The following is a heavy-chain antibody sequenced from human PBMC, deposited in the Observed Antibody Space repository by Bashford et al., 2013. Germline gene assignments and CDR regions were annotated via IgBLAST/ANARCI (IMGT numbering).Heavy chain of an antibody. J-gene: IGHJ6*02. CDR2: IIPIFGTA. V-gene: IGHV1-69*13. CDR1: GGTFSSYA. D-gene: IGHD6-6*01. CDR3: ASRANPYLIAARPYYYYGMGV. Sequence: SVKVSCKASGGTFSSYAISWVRQAPGQGLEWMGGIIPIFGTANYAQKFQGRVTITADESTSTAYMELSSLRSEDTAVYYCASRANPYLIAARPYYYYGMGVWGQGTTVTVSS.